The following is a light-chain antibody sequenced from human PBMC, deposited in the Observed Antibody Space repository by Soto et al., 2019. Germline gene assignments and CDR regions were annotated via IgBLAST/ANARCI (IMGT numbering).Light chain of an antibody. CDR3: QHYNDYSWT. CDR2: GTS. CDR1: QSIRIW. J-gene: IGKJ1*01. Sequence: DIHMTQSPSTLSASVGDRVTITCRASQSIRIWLAWYQQKPGRAPNLLIYGTSSLESGVPSMFSGSGSGTEFTLTISSLQPDDFATYYCQHYNDYSWTFGQGTKVEIK. V-gene: IGKV1-5*03.